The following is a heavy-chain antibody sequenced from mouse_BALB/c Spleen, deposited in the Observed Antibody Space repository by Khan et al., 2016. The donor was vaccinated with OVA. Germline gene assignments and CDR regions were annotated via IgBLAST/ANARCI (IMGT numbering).Heavy chain of an antibody. V-gene: IGHV2-2*01. D-gene: IGHD2-2*01. Sequence: QVQLKQSGPGLVQPSQSLSITCTVSGFSLITYGVHWVRQSPGKGLDWLVVIWSGGSTDYNAAFMSRLSITKDNSKSQVFFKMNRLRIDDKAIYYCARHSYGYDFTYRGRGTMVTVSA. CDR2: IWSGGST. J-gene: IGHJ3*01. CDR1: GFSLITYG. CDR3: ARHSYGYDFTY.